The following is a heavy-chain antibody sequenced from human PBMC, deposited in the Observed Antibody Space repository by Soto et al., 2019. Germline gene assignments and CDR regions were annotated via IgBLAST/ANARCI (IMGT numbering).Heavy chain of an antibody. J-gene: IGHJ4*02. V-gene: IGHV3-64*01. CDR2: ISSNGGIT. Sequence: PGGSLRLSCAASVFTFSSYAMHWVRQAPGKGLEYVSAISSNGGITYFASSVKGRFTISRDNSKNTLYLQMGGLRAEDMAVYYCVRDPSFDYWGQGTLVTVSS. CDR3: VRDPSFDY. CDR1: VFTFSSYA.